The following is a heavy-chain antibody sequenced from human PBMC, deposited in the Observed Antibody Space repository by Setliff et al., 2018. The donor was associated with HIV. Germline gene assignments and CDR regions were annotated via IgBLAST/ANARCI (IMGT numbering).Heavy chain of an antibody. J-gene: IGHJ4*02. Sequence: PSETLSLTCSVSGVPISSYYWSWIRHSPGKGLEWIGIIFPGGATNYNPSLTSRVTISVDTSKNHLFLKLTSVTTADTAVYFCAKSSPSIGYITDCWGQGAPVTVSS. CDR2: IFPGGAT. CDR1: GVPISSYY. V-gene: IGHV4-59*01. CDR3: AKSSPSIGYITDC. D-gene: IGHD5-12*01.